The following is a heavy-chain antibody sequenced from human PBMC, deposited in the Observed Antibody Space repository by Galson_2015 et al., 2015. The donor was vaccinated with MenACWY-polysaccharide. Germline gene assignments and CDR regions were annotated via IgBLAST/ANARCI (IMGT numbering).Heavy chain of an antibody. V-gene: IGHV1-8*01. Sequence: SVKVSCKASGYTFTNYDINWVRQATGQGLEWMGWMNPNSGNTGYAQKFQGRVTMTRDTSISTAYMQLRSLRYEDTAVYYCARVGCRKYSYSDYWGQGTLVSVSS. CDR2: MNPNSGNT. CDR3: ARVGCRKYSYSDY. CDR1: GYTFTNYD. J-gene: IGHJ4*02. D-gene: IGHD5-18*01.